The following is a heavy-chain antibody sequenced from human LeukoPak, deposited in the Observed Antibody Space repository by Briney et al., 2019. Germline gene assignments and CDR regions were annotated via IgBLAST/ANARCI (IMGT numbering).Heavy chain of an antibody. CDR2: INHSGST. V-gene: IGHV4-34*01. CDR3: ARHRDYSSGWYGFDP. Sequence: SETLSLTCAVYGGSFSGYYWSWIRQPPGKGLEWIGEINHSGSTNYNPSLKSRVTTSVDTSKNQFSLKLSSVTAADTAVYYCARHRDYSSGWYGFDPWGQGILVTVSS. CDR1: GGSFSGYY. D-gene: IGHD6-19*01. J-gene: IGHJ5*02.